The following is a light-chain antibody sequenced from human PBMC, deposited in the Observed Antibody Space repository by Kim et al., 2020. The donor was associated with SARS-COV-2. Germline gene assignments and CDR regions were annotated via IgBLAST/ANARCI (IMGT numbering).Light chain of an antibody. CDR1: QSVNSY. CDR3: QQRANRPPWT. Sequence: EIVLTQSPATLSLSPGERATLSCRASQSVNSYLAWYQQKPGQAPRLLIYDAFNRATGIPARFSGSGSETDFTLTISSLEPEDFAVYYCQQRANRPPWTFGQGTKVDIK. CDR2: DAF. J-gene: IGKJ1*01. V-gene: IGKV3-11*01.